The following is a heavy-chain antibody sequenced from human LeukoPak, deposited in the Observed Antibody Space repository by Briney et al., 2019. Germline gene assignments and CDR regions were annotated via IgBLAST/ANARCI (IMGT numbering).Heavy chain of an antibody. CDR3: ARARSHGDGSGSYYDYFDY. CDR1: GYIFTNYG. J-gene: IGHJ4*02. D-gene: IGHD3-10*01. CDR2: VSAYNGNT. V-gene: IGHV1-18*03. Sequence: GASVKASCKASGYIFTNYGVSWVRQAHGQGLEWDGWVSAYNGNTHYAQKFQGRVTMTTDTSASTAYMELRSLRSDDMAVYCCARARSHGDGSGSYYDYFDYWGQGTLVTVSS.